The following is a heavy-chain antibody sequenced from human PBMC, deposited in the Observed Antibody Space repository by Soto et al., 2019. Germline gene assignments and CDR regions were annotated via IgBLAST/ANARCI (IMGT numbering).Heavy chain of an antibody. Sequence: SETLSLTCTVSGGSISSGGYYWSWIRQHPGKGLEWIGYIYYSGSTYYNPSLKSRVTISVDTSKNQFSLKLSSVTAADTAVYYCARGFNWNYAFDIWGQGTMVTVSS. V-gene: IGHV4-31*03. CDR3: ARGFNWNYAFDI. CDR2: IYYSGST. D-gene: IGHD1-7*01. J-gene: IGHJ3*02. CDR1: GGSISSGGYY.